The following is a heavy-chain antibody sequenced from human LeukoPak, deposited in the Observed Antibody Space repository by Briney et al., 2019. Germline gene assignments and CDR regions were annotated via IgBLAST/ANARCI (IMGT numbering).Heavy chain of an antibody. V-gene: IGHV1-58*02. J-gene: IGHJ3*02. CDR1: GFTFTSSA. D-gene: IGHD3-3*01. CDR3: AARFLEWFGDAFDI. Sequence: SVKVSCKASGFTFTSSAMQWVRQARGQRLAWIGWIVVGSGNTNYAQKFQERVTITRDMSTSTAYMELSSLRSEDTAVYYCAARFLEWFGDAFDIWGQGTMVTVSS. CDR2: IVVGSGNT.